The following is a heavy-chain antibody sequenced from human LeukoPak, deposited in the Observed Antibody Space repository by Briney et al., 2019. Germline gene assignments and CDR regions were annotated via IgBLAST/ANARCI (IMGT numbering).Heavy chain of an antibody. Sequence: SETLSLTCTVSGGSISSSYWSWVRQPPGKGLEWIGYVSYSGSTDYNPSLKSRVIISIDTSKNQFSLRLSSVTAADTAVYYCARENDRYGRIDYWGQGTQVTVSS. CDR2: VSYSGST. CDR3: ARENDRYGRIDY. D-gene: IGHD5-18*01. J-gene: IGHJ4*02. V-gene: IGHV4-59*01. CDR1: GGSISSSY.